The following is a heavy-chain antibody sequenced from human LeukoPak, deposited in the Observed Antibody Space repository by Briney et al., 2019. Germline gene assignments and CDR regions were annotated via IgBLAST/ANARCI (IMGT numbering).Heavy chain of an antibody. V-gene: IGHV3-30-3*01. Sequence: GGSLRLSCAASGFTFSSYAMHWVRQAPGKGLEWVAVISYDGSNKYYADSVKGRFTISRDNSKNTLYLQMNSLRAEDTAVYYCAREYGYPAIFDPWGQGTLVTVSS. D-gene: IGHD5-18*01. CDR1: GFTFSSYA. CDR3: AREYGYPAIFDP. CDR2: ISYDGSNK. J-gene: IGHJ5*02.